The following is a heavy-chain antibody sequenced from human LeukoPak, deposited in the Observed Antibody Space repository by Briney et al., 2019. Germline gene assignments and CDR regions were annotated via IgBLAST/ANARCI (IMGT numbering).Heavy chain of an antibody. CDR3: AKGSYMGENWFDP. J-gene: IGHJ5*02. CDR1: GFTFSSYG. CDR2: ISYDGNNK. D-gene: IGHD3-16*01. Sequence: GRSLRLSCAASGFTFSSYGMHWVRQAPGKGLEWVAVISYDGNNKYYADSVKGRLTISRDNSKNTLYLQMNSLRAEDTAVYYCAKGSYMGENWFDPWGQGTLVTVSS. V-gene: IGHV3-30*18.